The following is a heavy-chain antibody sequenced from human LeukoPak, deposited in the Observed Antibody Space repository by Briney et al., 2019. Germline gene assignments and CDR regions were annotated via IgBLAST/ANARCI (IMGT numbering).Heavy chain of an antibody. Sequence: PGGSLRLSCAASGFTFSDSAMSWVRHAPGKGLEWVSVISGSGGGTYYADSVKGRFTISRDNSKNTLYLQMNSLRAEDTAVYFCAKGGLRYFGDWGQGTLVTVSS. CDR1: GFTFSDSA. CDR3: AKGGLRYFGD. V-gene: IGHV3-23*01. CDR2: ISGSGGGT. D-gene: IGHD3-9*01. J-gene: IGHJ4*02.